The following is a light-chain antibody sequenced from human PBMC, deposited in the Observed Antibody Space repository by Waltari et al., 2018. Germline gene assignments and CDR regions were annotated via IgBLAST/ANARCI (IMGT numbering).Light chain of an antibody. J-gene: IGKJ1*01. CDR2: LGS. Sequence: DIVMTQSPLSLSVTPGEPASISCRSGQSLLYSDEYNYLDWYQQKPGQSPQLLIYLGSNRASWVPERFSGSGSGTDFTLEITRVEAEDVAVYYCMQALQTPWTFGQGTRLEIK. V-gene: IGKV2-28*01. CDR1: QSLLYSDEYNY. CDR3: MQALQTPWT.